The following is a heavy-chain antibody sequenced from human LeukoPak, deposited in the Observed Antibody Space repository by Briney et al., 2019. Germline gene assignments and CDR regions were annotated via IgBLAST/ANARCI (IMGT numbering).Heavy chain of an antibody. D-gene: IGHD2-2*01. J-gene: IGHJ4*02. V-gene: IGHV4-30-2*01. CDR2: IYHSGTT. CDR3: ARSYCSTTSCYDADY. Sequence: KPSETLSLTCTVSGDSISTGGYYWTWIRQPRGKGLEWIGYIYHSGTTYYNPSLKSRVTISVDRSKNQFSLKLSFLTAADTAVYYCARSYCSTTSCYDADYWGQGTLVTVSS. CDR1: GDSISTGGYY.